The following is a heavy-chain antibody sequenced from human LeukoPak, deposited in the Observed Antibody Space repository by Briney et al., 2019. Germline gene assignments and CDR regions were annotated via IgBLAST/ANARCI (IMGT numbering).Heavy chain of an antibody. CDR1: GYSISSGYY. Sequence: SETLSLTCTVSGYSISSGYYWGWIRQPPGKGLEWIGSIYHSGSTYYNPSLKSRVTISVDTSKNQFSLKLSSVTAADTAVYYCASWTGYWGQGTLVTVSS. J-gene: IGHJ4*02. CDR3: ASWTGY. V-gene: IGHV4-38-2*02. D-gene: IGHD1-1*01. CDR2: IYHSGST.